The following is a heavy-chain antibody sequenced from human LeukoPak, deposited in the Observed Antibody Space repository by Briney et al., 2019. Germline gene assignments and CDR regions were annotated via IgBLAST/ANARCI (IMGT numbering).Heavy chain of an antibody. CDR3: ARAGPKYSGYDRLDY. D-gene: IGHD5-12*01. Sequence: ASVKVSCKASGYFFTSYAINWVRQATGQGLEWMGWMNPSNGNTGFAQKFQGRLTMTRDTSISTAYMELSSLRSDDTAVYYCARAGPKYSGYDRLDYWGQGTLVTVSS. V-gene: IGHV1-8*01. CDR2: MNPSNGNT. J-gene: IGHJ4*02. CDR1: GYFFTSYA.